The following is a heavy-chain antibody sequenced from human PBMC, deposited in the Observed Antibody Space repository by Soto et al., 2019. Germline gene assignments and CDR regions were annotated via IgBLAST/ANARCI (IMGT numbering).Heavy chain of an antibody. J-gene: IGHJ4*02. CDR2: ISAYNGNT. CDR3: ARSRIELLWFGELSERYYFDY. CDR1: GYTFTSYG. Sequence: ASVKVSCKASGYTFTSYGISWVRQAPGQGLEWMGWISAYNGNTNYAQKLQGRVTMTTDTSTSTAYMELRSLRSDDTAVYYCARSRIELLWFGELSERYYFDYWGQGTLVTVAS. D-gene: IGHD3-10*01. V-gene: IGHV1-18*04.